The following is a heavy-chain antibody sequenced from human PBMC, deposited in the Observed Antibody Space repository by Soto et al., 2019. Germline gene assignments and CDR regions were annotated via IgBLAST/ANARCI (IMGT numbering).Heavy chain of an antibody. CDR1: GFTFSSYA. J-gene: IGHJ3*02. D-gene: IGHD3-22*01. CDR3: VNGAFYDSEVRTFDI. V-gene: IGHV3-64D*06. CDR2: ISSNGGNT. Sequence: GGTLRLSCSASGFTFSSYAMHWVRQAPGKGLEYVSGISSNGGNTYYADSVKGRLTISRDNSKNTLYLQMSSLKAEDTALYYCVNGAFYDSEVRTFDIWGQGTMVTVSS.